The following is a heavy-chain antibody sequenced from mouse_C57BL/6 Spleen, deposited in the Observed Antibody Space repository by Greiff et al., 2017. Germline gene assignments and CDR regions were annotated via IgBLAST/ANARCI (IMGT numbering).Heavy chain of an antibody. CDR2: ISSGSSTI. D-gene: IGHD4-1*01. J-gene: IGHJ4*01. CDR1: GFTFSDYG. V-gene: IGHV5-17*01. Sequence: EVMLVESGGGLVKPGGSLKLSCAASGFTFSDYGMHWVRQAPEKGLEWVAYISSGSSTIYYADTVKGRFTISRDNAKNTLFLQMTSLRSEDTAMYYCARDWEEEDYYAMDYWGQGTSVTVSS. CDR3: ARDWEEEDYYAMDY.